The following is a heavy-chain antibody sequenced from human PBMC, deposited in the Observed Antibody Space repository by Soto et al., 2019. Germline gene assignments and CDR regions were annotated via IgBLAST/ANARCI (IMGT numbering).Heavy chain of an antibody. CDR2: IDPMFDTA. D-gene: IGHD1-1*01. CDR3: ATYPRPYNWIDL. V-gene: IGHV1-69*01. J-gene: IGHJ5*02. Sequence: QVRLEQSGAEVKKPGSSVRVSCQASGGALTSYPIHWLRQAPGQGLEWMGVIDPMFDTANLAEKFKARVTFTADASTKTVYMDLTSLRSDDTAVYFCATYPRPYNWIDLWGQGTLLTVSS. CDR1: GGALTSYP.